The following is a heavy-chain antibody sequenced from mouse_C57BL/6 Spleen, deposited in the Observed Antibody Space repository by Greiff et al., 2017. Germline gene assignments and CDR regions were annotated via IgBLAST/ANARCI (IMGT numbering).Heavy chain of an antibody. J-gene: IGHJ3*01. Sequence: VQLKESVAELVRPGASVKLSCTASGFNIQNTYMHWVKQRPEQGLEWIGRIDPANGNTKYAPKFQGKATITADTSSNTAYLQLSSLTSEDTAIYYCARFITTVVATPFAYWGQGTLVTVSA. CDR1: GFNIQNTY. CDR2: IDPANGNT. V-gene: IGHV14-3*01. D-gene: IGHD1-1*01. CDR3: ARFITTVVATPFAY.